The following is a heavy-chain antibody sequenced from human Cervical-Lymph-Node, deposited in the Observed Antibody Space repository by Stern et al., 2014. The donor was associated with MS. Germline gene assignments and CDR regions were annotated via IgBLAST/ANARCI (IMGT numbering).Heavy chain of an antibody. D-gene: IGHD3-22*01. CDR2: IHYSGST. Sequence: LQLQESGPGLVKPSETLSLTCTVSGGSIRTFYWNWIRQSPGKGLEWIGQIHYSGSTNYNPSLKSRVTISVDTSKNQFSLNLRSVTAADTAVYFCARRDYYDSSGYYDDAFDIWGQGTMVTVSS. J-gene: IGHJ3*02. V-gene: IGHV4-59*01. CDR1: GGSIRTFY. CDR3: ARRDYYDSSGYYDDAFDI.